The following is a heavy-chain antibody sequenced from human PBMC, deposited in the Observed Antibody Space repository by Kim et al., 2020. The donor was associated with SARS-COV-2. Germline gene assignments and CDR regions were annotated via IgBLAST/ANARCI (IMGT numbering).Heavy chain of an antibody. CDR1: GFSFSSYS. CDR3: ARWQEYGSSGGGLDY. Sequence: GGSLRLSCAASGFSFSSYSLNWVRQSPGKGLEWVSSISISSTYKHYTDSVKGRFTISRDDAKNSLYLQMNSLRDADTAVYYCARWQEYGSSGGGLDYWGQGTLVTVSS. V-gene: IGHV3-21*01. J-gene: IGHJ4*02. D-gene: IGHD6-6*01. CDR2: ISISSTYK.